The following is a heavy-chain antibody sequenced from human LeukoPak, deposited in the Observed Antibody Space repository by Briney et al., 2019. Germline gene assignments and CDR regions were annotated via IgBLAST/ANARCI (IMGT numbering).Heavy chain of an antibody. Sequence: PAGSLSLSCAASGFTFSSYAMSWVRQAPGKGLEWVSTINDSGGYTYYGDSVKGRFTISRDNSKNTLYLQMNSLRGEDTAVYYCAKGTGGSSWSPNRGWGQGTLVSVSS. CDR1: GFTFSSYA. J-gene: IGHJ1*01. CDR2: INDSGGYT. V-gene: IGHV3-23*01. CDR3: AKGTGGSSWSPNRG. D-gene: IGHD6-13*01.